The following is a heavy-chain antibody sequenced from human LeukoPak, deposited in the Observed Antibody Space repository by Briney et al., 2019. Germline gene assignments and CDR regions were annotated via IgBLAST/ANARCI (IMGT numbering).Heavy chain of an antibody. CDR3: ARGYDFWSGNFDY. J-gene: IGHJ4*02. CDR2: IYSGGST. V-gene: IGHV3-53*01. D-gene: IGHD3-3*01. CDR1: GFIVSSNY. Sequence: GGSLRLSCAASGFIVSSNYMSWVRQAPGKGLEWVSVIYSGGSTYYADSVKGRFTISRDNSKNTLYLQMNSLRAEDTAVYYCARGYDFWSGNFDYWGQGTLVTVSS.